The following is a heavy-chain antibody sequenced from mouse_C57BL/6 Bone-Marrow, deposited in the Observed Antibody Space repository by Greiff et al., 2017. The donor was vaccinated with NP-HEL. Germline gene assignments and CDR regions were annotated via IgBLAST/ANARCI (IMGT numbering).Heavy chain of an antibody. Sequence: VMLVESGPGLVAPSQSLSITCTVSGFSLTSYGVSWVRQPPGKGLEWLGVIWGDGSTNYHSALISRLSISKDNSKSQVFLKLNSLQTDDTATYYCAKHLQITTANGVDYWGQGTSVTVSS. CDR2: IWGDGST. V-gene: IGHV2-3*01. D-gene: IGHD1-2*01. CDR3: AKHLQITTANGVDY. J-gene: IGHJ4*01. CDR1: GFSLTSYG.